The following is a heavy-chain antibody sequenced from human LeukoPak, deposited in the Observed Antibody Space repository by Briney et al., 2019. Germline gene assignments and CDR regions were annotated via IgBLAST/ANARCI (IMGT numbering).Heavy chain of an antibody. Sequence: SETLSLTCTVSGGSISSYYWSWIRQPPGKGLEWIGYIYHSGSTYYNPSLKSRVTISVDRSKNQFSLKLSSVTAADTAVYYCARDHYYYGSGSYVSWGQGTLVTVSS. CDR1: GGSISSYY. D-gene: IGHD3-10*01. CDR2: IYHSGST. J-gene: IGHJ5*02. CDR3: ARDHYYYGSGSYVS. V-gene: IGHV4-59*12.